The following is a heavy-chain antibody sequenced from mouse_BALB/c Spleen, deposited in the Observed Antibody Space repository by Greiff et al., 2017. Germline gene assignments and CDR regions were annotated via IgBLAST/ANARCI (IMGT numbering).Heavy chain of an antibody. J-gene: IGHJ4*01. Sequence: DVKLVESGPGLVKPSQSLSLTCTVTGYSITSDYAWNWIRQFPGNKLEWMGYISYSGSTSYNPSLKSRISITRDTSKNQFFLQLNSVTTEDTATYYCALDSSGYEDAMDYWGQGTSVTVSS. D-gene: IGHD3-2*01. CDR2: ISYSGST. CDR3: ALDSSGYEDAMDY. CDR1: GYSITSDYA. V-gene: IGHV3-2*02.